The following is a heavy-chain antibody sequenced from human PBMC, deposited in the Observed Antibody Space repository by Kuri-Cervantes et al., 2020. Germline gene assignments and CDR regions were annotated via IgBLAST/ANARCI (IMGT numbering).Heavy chain of an antibody. D-gene: IGHD1-26*01. CDR3: ARDHSGGWFDP. CDR1: GYTLTELS. Sequence: ASVKVSCKVSGYTLTELSMHWVRQAPGQGLEWMGWINPNSGGTNYAPKFQGRVTMTRDTSINTVYMELTNLRSDDTAIYYCARDHSGGWFDPWGQGVLVTV. J-gene: IGHJ5*02. CDR2: INPNSGGT. V-gene: IGHV1-2*02.